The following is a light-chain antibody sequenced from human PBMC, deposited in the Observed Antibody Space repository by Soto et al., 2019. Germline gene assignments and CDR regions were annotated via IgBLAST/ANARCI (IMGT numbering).Light chain of an antibody. V-gene: IGLV2-14*01. CDR1: SSDVGDYNR. Sequence: QSALTQPPSVSGSPGQSITISCTGTSSDVGDYNRVSWYQHHPGKAPKLMIFEVPNRPSGISDRFSGFKSGSTASLTISELQPDDEADYYCISFTPSTTTHWVFGGGTKLTVL. J-gene: IGLJ3*02. CDR3: ISFTPSTTTHWV. CDR2: EVP.